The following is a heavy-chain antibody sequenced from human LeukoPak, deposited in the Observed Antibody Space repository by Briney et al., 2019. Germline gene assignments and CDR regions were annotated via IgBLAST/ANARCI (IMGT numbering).Heavy chain of an antibody. CDR2: IIPIFGTA. V-gene: IGHV1-69*05. J-gene: IGHJ4*02. D-gene: IGHD3-22*01. CDR1: GGTFSSYA. Sequence: GASVKVSCKASGGTFSSYAISWVRQAPGQGLEWMGGIIPIFGTANYAQKFQGRVTITTDESTSTAYMELSSLRSEDTAVYYCTRASGNTYCYDSSGYYLFDYWGQGTLVTVSS. CDR3: TRASGNTYCYDSSGYYLFDY.